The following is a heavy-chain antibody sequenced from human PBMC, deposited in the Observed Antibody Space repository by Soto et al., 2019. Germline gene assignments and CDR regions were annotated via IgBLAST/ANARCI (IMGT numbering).Heavy chain of an antibody. CDR2: IYHGGAT. CDR1: GGSLRSGSYY. Sequence: KSSETLSLTCTVSGGSLRSGSYYWSWIRQPPGKGLEWIGYIYHGGATTYNASLKSRVTISVDTSKNQFSLKLTSVTAADTALYYCARVPIDTYMIYWSDPWGQGTLVTVSS. D-gene: IGHD3-16*01. V-gene: IGHV4-61*01. CDR3: ARVPIDTYMIYWSDP. J-gene: IGHJ5*02.